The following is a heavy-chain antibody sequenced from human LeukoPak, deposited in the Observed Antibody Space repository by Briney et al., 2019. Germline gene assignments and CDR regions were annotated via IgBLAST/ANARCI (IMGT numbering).Heavy chain of an antibody. CDR3: ARSTYYYDSSGYSPLMGAFDI. Sequence: ASVKVSCKASGYTFTSYDINWVRQATGQGLEWMGWMNTNSGNTGYAQKFQGRVTITRNTSISTAYMELSSLRSEDTAVYYCARSTYYYDSSGYSPLMGAFDIWGQGTMVTVSS. V-gene: IGHV1-8*03. CDR1: GYTFTSYD. D-gene: IGHD3-22*01. J-gene: IGHJ3*02. CDR2: MNTNSGNT.